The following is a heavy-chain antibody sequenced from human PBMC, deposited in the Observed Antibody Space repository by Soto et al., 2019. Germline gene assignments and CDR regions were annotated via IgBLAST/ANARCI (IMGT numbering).Heavy chain of an antibody. CDR1: GGSISSSSYY. J-gene: IGHJ6*02. CDR2: IYYSGST. CDR3: ARVCGGDCHNGMDV. D-gene: IGHD2-21*02. V-gene: IGHV4-39*07. Sequence: SETLSLTCTVSGGSISSSSYYWGWIRQPPGKGLECIGNIYYSGSTYYNPSLKSRVTISVDTSKNQFSLKLSSVTAADTAAYYCARVCGGDCHNGMDVWGQGTTGTVSS.